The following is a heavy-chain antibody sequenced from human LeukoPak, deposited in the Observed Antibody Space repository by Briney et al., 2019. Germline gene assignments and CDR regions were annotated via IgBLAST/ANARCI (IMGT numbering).Heavy chain of an antibody. D-gene: IGHD5-18*01. Sequence: SETLSLTCTVSGGSISSYYWSWIRQPPGKGLEWIGSIYYSGSTYYNPSLKSRVTISVDTSKNQFSLKLSSVTAADTAVYYCASSLHGYSYGLNYWGQGTLVTVSS. CDR3: ASSLHGYSYGLNY. V-gene: IGHV4-59*05. CDR2: IYYSGST. CDR1: GGSISSYY. J-gene: IGHJ4*02.